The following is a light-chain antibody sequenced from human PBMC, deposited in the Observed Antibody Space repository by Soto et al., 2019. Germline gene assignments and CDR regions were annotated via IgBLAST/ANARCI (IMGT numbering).Light chain of an antibody. V-gene: IGKV1-5*03. CDR2: KSS. CDR1: QDLDKW. Sequence: ILMSQSPSSLSASVGDRVTITCRASQDLDKWLAWYQQKPGKAPNLLIYKSSTLREGVTSRFSGFGSGTEYILTISDLQPDDFGTYYCQQCSSYWTFGQGTMVEIK. CDR3: QQCSSYWT. J-gene: IGKJ1*01.